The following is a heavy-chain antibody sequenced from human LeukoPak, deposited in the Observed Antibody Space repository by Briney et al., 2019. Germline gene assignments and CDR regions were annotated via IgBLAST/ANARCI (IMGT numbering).Heavy chain of an antibody. Sequence: SETLSLTCTVSGGSISSYYWSWIRQPAGEGLEWIGRIYTSGSTNYNPSLKSRVTISVDKSKNQFSLKLSSVTAADTAVYYCARLVFSSSWYFDYWGQGTLVTVSS. J-gene: IGHJ4*02. CDR2: IYTSGST. D-gene: IGHD6-13*01. CDR3: ARLVFSSSWYFDY. CDR1: GGSISSYY. V-gene: IGHV4-4*07.